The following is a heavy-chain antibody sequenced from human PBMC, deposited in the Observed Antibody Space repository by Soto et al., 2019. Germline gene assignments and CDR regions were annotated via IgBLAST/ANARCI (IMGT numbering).Heavy chain of an antibody. J-gene: IGHJ6*02. CDR3: ARGGDCSSTSCYSPNYYLGLDV. V-gene: IGHV1-18*01. CDR1: GYNFVGYT. Sequence: GASVKVSCKTSGYNFVGYTINWVRQAPGQGLEWMGWISGYNGNKEYAQKFQGRVTLTTDTSTSTSYMELRSLRSDDTAVYYCARGGDCSSTSCYSPNYYLGLDVWGQGTTVTVSS. CDR2: ISGYNGNK. D-gene: IGHD2-2*01.